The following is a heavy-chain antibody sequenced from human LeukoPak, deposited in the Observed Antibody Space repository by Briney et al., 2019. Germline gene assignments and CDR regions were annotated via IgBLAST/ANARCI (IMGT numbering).Heavy chain of an antibody. CDR2: IYYSGST. J-gene: IGHJ4*02. CDR3: AGKIAVAASEGGY. CDR1: GGSISSYY. Sequence: KSSETLSLTCTVSGGSISSYYWSWIRQPPGKGLEWIGYIYYSGSTNYNPSLKSRVTISVDTSKNQFSLKLSSVTAADTAVYYCAGKIAVAASEGGYWGQGTLVTVSS. V-gene: IGHV4-59*12. D-gene: IGHD6-19*01.